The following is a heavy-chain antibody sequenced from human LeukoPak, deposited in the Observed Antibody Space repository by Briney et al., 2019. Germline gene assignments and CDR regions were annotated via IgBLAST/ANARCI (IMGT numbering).Heavy chain of an antibody. V-gene: IGHV4-4*07. CDR3: VRDPTTVTTFFDL. D-gene: IGHD4-17*01. J-gene: IGHJ5*01. Sequence: SETLSLTCTVSGDSIGAYYWSWIRQPAGKGLEWIGRIYKSMYSGGSTDYNPSLKSPVSMSVDTSKNQLSLKLSSLTAADTAVYYCVRDPTTVTTFFDLWGQGTLVAVSS. CDR1: GDSIGAYY. CDR2: IYKSMYSGGST.